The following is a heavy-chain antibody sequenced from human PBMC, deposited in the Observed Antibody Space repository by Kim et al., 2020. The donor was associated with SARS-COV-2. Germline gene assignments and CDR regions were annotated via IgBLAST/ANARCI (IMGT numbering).Heavy chain of an antibody. D-gene: IGHD6-13*01. V-gene: IGHV3-30*18. CDR2: ISYDGSNK. Sequence: GGSLRLSCAASGFTFSSYGMHWVRQAPGKGLEWVAVISYDGSNKYYADSVKGRFTISRDNSKNTLYLQMNSLRAEDTAVYYCAKNGYSSSWLFDYWGQGT. J-gene: IGHJ4*02. CDR3: AKNGYSSSWLFDY. CDR1: GFTFSSYG.